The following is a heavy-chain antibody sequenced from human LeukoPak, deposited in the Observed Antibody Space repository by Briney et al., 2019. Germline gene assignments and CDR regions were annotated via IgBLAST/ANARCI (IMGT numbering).Heavy chain of an antibody. V-gene: IGHV3-30-3*01. D-gene: IGHD6-19*01. J-gene: IGHJ5*02. CDR1: GFTFSSYA. CDR2: ISYDGSNK. Sequence: GGSLRLSCAASGFTFSSYAMHWVRQAPGKGLEWAAVISYDGSNKYYADSVKGRFTISRDNSKNTLYLQMNSLRAEDTAVYYCARGEGSGFGYDDWFDPWGQGTLVTVSS. CDR3: ARGEGSGFGYDDWFDP.